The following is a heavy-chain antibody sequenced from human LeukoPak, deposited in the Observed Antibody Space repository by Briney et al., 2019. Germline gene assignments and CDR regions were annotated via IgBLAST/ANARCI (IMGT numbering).Heavy chain of an antibody. CDR2: INLDGNGR. J-gene: IGHJ3*02. V-gene: IGHV3-7*01. CDR3: ARDTDDFQGLDI. Sequence: GGSLRLSCEASGFSFPYGMSWVRQAQGKGLEWVANINLDGNGRFYVDSVKGRFTISRDNNKKSVYLQMNSLRAEDTAVYYCARDTDDFQGLDIWGQGTRVTVSS. CDR1: GFSFPYG. D-gene: IGHD3-3*01.